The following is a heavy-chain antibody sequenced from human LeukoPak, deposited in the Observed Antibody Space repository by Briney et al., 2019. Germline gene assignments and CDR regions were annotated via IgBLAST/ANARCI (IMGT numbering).Heavy chain of an antibody. CDR1: GYTFTSYG. CDR3: ARGRVGIFGVVITVDY. V-gene: IGHV1-18*01. J-gene: IGHJ4*02. CDR2: ISAYNGNT. D-gene: IGHD3-3*01. Sequence: ASVKVSCKASGYTFTSYGISWVRQAPGQGLEWMGWISAYNGNTNYAQKLQGRVTMTTDTSTSTAYMELRSLRSDDTAVYYCARGRVGIFGVVITVDYWGQGTLVTVSS.